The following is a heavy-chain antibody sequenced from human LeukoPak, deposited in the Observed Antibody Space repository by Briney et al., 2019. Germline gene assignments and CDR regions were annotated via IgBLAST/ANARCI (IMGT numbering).Heavy chain of an antibody. Sequence: GGSLRLSCAASGFTFSSYAMSWVRQAPGKGLEWVSAISGSGGSTYYADSVKGRFTISRDNSKNTLYLQMNSLRAEDTAVYYCAKDHVAARLIVGGAFDIWGQGTMVTVSS. J-gene: IGHJ3*02. V-gene: IGHV3-23*01. CDR3: AKDHVAARLIVGGAFDI. CDR1: GFTFSSYA. CDR2: ISGSGGST. D-gene: IGHD6-6*01.